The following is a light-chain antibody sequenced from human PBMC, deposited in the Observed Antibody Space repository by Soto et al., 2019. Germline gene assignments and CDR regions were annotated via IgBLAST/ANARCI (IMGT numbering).Light chain of an antibody. CDR3: NSYTSASTYV. V-gene: IGLV2-14*03. CDR1: GSDIGSYNY. J-gene: IGLJ1*01. CDR2: DVT. Sequence: QSALTQPASVSGSPGQSITISCTGTGSDIGSYNYVPWYQHHPGKVPKFIIYDVTNRPSGVSDRFSGSKSGNTASLTISGLQAEDEADYYCNSYTSASTYVFGTGTKVTVL.